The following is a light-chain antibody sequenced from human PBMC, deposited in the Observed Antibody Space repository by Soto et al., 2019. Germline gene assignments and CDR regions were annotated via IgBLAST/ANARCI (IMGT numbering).Light chain of an antibody. CDR2: GAS. J-gene: IGKJ1*01. CDR1: QSVNSNY. CDR3: QQYDSTPPT. V-gene: IGKV3-20*01. Sequence: EIVLTQSPGTLSLSPGERATLSCRASQSVNSNYLAWYQRKPGQAPRLLIYGASNRATDIPYRFSASGSGTYFTPPIPRLEAEDFAVYYCQQYDSTPPTFGQGTKVEVK.